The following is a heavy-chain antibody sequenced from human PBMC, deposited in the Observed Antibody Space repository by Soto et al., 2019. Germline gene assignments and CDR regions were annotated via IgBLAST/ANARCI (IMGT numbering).Heavy chain of an antibody. D-gene: IGHD1-26*01. J-gene: IGHJ6*02. CDR3: ARGSGSYYEDYYYYGMDV. CDR2: IYYSGST. CDR1: GGSISSYY. V-gene: IGHV4-59*01. Sequence: SETLSLTCTVSGGSISSYYWSWIRQPPGKGLEWIGYIYYSGSTNYNPSLKSRVTISVDTSKNQFSLKLSCGSAADTAVYYSARGSGSYYEDYYYYGMDVWGQGTTVTVSS.